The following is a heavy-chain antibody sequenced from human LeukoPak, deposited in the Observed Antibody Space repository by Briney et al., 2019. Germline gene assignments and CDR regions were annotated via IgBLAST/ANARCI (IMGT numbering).Heavy chain of an antibody. D-gene: IGHD3-3*01. V-gene: IGHV1-18*01. CDR1: GYTFTSYG. CDR3: ARDAPGVTIFGVVLLEFDS. Sequence: GASVKVSCKASGYTFTSYGISWVRQAPGQGLEWMGWISAYNGNTNYAQKLQGRVTMTTDTSTSTAYMELRSLISDDTAVYYCARDAPGVTIFGVVLLEFDSWGPGTLVTVSS. J-gene: IGHJ4*02. CDR2: ISAYNGNT.